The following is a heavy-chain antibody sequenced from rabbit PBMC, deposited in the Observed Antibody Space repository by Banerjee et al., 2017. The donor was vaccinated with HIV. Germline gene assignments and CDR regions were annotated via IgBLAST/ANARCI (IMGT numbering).Heavy chain of an antibody. CDR3: ARWNYGGYAGDGPAPGAFDP. CDR2: IHAGSSGST. D-gene: IGHD4-2*01. V-gene: IGHV1S40*01. CDR1: GFSFISSYW. J-gene: IGHJ2*01. Sequence: QSLEESGGDLVKPGASLTLTCTASGFSFISSYWICWVRQAPGKGLEWIACIHAGSSGSTYYASWAKGRFTISKTSSTTVTLQMTSLTAADTATYFCARWNYGGYAGDGPAPGAFDPRGPGTLVTVS.